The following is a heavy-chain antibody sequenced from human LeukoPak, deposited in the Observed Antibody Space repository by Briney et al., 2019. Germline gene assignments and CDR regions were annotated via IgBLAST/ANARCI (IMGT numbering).Heavy chain of an antibody. CDR2: IYYTGTT. D-gene: IGHD2-2*01. CDR3: ARRAVVPAAVSYFDN. CDR1: RGSITNSSCY. J-gene: IGHJ4*02. Sequence: PSETLSLTCAVFRGSITNSSCYWGWIRQPPGKGLEWIVGIYYTGTTYYSPSLNSRITISMDTSKNQFSLRLASMTAADTALYYCARRAVVPAAVSYFDNWGQGTLVTVSS. V-gene: IGHV4-39*01.